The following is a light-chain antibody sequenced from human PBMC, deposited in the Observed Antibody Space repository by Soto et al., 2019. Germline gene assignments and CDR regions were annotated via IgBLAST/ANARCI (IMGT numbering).Light chain of an antibody. CDR2: RAS. Sequence: DIQMTQSPSTLSASVGDRVTITCRASQSISTWLAWYQQKPGTAPKLLIYRASNLESGVPSRFSGSGSGTEFTLTISSLQPDDFATYYCQQYTTYSGTFGPGTQVDIK. J-gene: IGKJ3*01. V-gene: IGKV1-5*03. CDR3: QQYTTYSGT. CDR1: QSISTW.